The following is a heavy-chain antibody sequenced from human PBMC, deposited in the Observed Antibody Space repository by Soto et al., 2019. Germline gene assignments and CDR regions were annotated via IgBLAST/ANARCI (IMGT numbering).Heavy chain of an antibody. CDR1: GGSISSYY. CDR2: IYYSGST. V-gene: IGHV4-59*01. J-gene: IGHJ6*02. Sequence: SETLSLTCTVSGGSISSYYWSWIRQPPGKGLEWIGYIYYSGSTNYNPSLKSRVTISVDTSKNQFSLKLSSVTAADTAVYYCARLKLEQRYGMDVWGQGTTVTVSS. D-gene: IGHD1-1*01. CDR3: ARLKLEQRYGMDV.